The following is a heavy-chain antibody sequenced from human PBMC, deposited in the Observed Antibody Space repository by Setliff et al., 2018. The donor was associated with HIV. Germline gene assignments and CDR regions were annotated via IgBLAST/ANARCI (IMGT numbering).Heavy chain of an antibody. J-gene: IGHJ3*01. CDR2: IYPDDSDA. D-gene: IGHD5-12*01. V-gene: IGHV5-51*01. CDR3: ARRXXNGYDYYTYDV. Sequence: GESLXXSCKGSGYTFTNYWXAWVRQXPGKGLEWMWVIYPDDSDARYSPSFQGQVTFSADRFINSAYLQWNTLKASDTAIYYCARRXXNGYDYYTYDVWGQGTMVTVSS. CDR1: GYTFTNYW.